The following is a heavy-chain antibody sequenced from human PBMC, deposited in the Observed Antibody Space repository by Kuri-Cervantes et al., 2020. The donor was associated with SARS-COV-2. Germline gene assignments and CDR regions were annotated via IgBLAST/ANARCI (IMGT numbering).Heavy chain of an antibody. D-gene: IGHD6-6*01. Sequence: ASVKVSCKTSGYTFTGYYMHWVRQAPGQGLEWMGWINPNSGGTNYAQKFQGWVTMTRDTSISTAYMELSRLRSDDTAVYYCARDHFIAAERYFDYWGQGTLVTVSS. CDR2: INPNSGGT. CDR3: ARDHFIAAERYFDY. V-gene: IGHV1-2*04. J-gene: IGHJ4*02. CDR1: GYTFTGYY.